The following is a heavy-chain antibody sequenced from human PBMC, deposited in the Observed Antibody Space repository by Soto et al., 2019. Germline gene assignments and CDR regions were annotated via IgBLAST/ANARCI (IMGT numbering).Heavy chain of an antibody. CDR1: GYTFTDYY. Sequence: ASVKVSCKASGYTFTDYYIHWVRQAPGQGLEWMGWLDPNTGATSYEQKFQGRVTMTRDTAISTAYMELSSLRSDDTAVYYCLKEHRYCSGGSCSIDYWGQGTLVTVSS. D-gene: IGHD2-15*01. V-gene: IGHV1-2*02. CDR3: LKEHRYCSGGSCSIDY. J-gene: IGHJ4*02. CDR2: LDPNTGAT.